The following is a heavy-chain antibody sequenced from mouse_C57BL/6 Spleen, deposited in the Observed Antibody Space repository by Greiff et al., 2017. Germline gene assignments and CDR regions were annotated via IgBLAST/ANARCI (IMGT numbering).Heavy chain of an antibody. CDR1: GYAFSSYW. CDR2: IYPGDGDT. Sequence: VQLQQSGAELVKPGASVKISCKASGYAFSSYWMNWVKQRPGKGLEWIGQIYPGDGDTNYNGKFKGKATLTADKSSSTAYMQLSSLTSEDSAVYFCARLGVARTYYFDYWGQGTTLTVSS. J-gene: IGHJ2*01. V-gene: IGHV1-80*01. D-gene: IGHD1-1*02. CDR3: ARLGVARTYYFDY.